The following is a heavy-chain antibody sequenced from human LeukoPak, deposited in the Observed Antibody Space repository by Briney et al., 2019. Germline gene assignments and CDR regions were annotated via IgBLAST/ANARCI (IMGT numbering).Heavy chain of an antibody. CDR1: GGSISSYY. J-gene: IGHJ4*02. CDR3: ARHSSGSGGAFQY. D-gene: IGHD6-19*01. V-gene: IGHV4-59*08. CDR2: MVDSGRT. Sequence: SEALSLTCTVSGGSISSYYWSWIRQPPGKGLEWIGYMVDSGRTHYNPSLTSRVTISEDTSKNELSLKLGSVTAADTAVYYCARHSSGSGGAFQYWGQGTPVTVSS.